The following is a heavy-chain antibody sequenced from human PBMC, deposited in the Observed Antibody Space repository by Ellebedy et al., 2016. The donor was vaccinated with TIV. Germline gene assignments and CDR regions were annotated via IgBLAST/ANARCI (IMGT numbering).Heavy chain of an antibody. CDR1: GGSIRSSY. V-gene: IGHV4-59*08. Sequence: MPSETLSLTCTVSGGSIRSSYWSWIRQHPGKGLEWIGYMYYSATTSYNPSLKSRLTISADTSKNQFSLKLTSVTAADTAVYYCVRHPTLGTLDYWGQGAQVTVSS. D-gene: IGHD3-16*01. J-gene: IGHJ4*02. CDR2: MYYSATT. CDR3: VRHPTLGTLDY.